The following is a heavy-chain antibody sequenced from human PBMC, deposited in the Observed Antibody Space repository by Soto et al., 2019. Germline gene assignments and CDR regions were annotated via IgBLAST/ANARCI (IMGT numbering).Heavy chain of an antibody. J-gene: IGHJ6*02. CDR3: ARDKDRQQLGGNYYYGIDV. D-gene: IGHD2-15*01. Sequence: QVQLVQSGAEVKKPGSSVTVSCKASGGTFGNSAISWVRQAPGQGLEWMGGIIPIFSIPDYAQKFQGRITITADDSTTTAYMELTSLKSEDTAVYYCARDKDRQQLGGNYYYGIDVWDQGTTVTVSS. V-gene: IGHV1-69*12. CDR2: IIPIFSIP. CDR1: GGTFGNSA.